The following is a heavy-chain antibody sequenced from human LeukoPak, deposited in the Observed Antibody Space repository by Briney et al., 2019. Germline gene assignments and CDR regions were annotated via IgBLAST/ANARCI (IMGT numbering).Heavy chain of an antibody. CDR3: AKEAYDILTGSVSGFDY. Sequence: GGSLRLSCAASGFTFSSYGMHWVRQAPGKGLEWVAFIRYDGSNKYYADSVKGRFTISRDNSKNTLYLQMNSLRAEDTAVYYCAKEAYDILTGSVSGFDYWGQGTLVTVSS. CDR2: IRYDGSNK. D-gene: IGHD3-9*01. V-gene: IGHV3-30*02. CDR1: GFTFSSYG. J-gene: IGHJ4*02.